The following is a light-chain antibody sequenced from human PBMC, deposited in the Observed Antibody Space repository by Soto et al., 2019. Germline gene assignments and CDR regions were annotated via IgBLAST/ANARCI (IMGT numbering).Light chain of an antibody. CDR3: QVWDSGSDHVV. J-gene: IGLJ2*01. Sequence: SYELTQPPSVSVAPGQTARITCEGNNIGSKSVHWYQQKPGQAPVLVVYDDKDRPSGIPEEFSGSNSGNTATLTISRVEAGDEADYYCQVWDSGSDHVVFGGGTKLTVL. CDR1: NIGSKS. CDR2: DDK. V-gene: IGLV3-21*02.